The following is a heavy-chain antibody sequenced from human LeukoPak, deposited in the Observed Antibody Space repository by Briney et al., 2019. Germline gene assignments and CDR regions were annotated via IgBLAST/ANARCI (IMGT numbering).Heavy chain of an antibody. CDR3: ARGSRYGSGSYYSPFDY. J-gene: IGHJ4*02. CDR1: GGSISSGSYY. Sequence: SETLSLTCAVSGGSISSGSYYWSWIRQPAGKGLEWIGRIYTSGSTNYNPSLKSRVTISVDTSKNQFSLKLSSVTAADTAVYYCARGSRYGSGSYYSPFDYWGQGTLVTVSS. CDR2: IYTSGST. V-gene: IGHV4-61*02. D-gene: IGHD3-10*01.